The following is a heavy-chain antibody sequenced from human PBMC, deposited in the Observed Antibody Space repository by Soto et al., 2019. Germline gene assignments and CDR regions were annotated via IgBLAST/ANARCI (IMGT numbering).Heavy chain of an antibody. V-gene: IGHV4-30-4*01. J-gene: IGHJ5*02. CDR1: GGSISSGDYY. CDR2: IYYSGST. CDR3: ARTYYDFWSGYNWFDP. Sequence: SETLSLTCTVSGGSISSGDYYWSWIRQPPGKGLEWIGYIYYSGSTYYNPSLKSRVTIPVDTSKNQFSLKLSSVTAADTAVYYCARTYYDFWSGYNWFDPWGQGTLVTVSS. D-gene: IGHD3-3*01.